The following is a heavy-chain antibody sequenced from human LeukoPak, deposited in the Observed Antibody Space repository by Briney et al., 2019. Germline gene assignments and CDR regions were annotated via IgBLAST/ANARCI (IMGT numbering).Heavy chain of an antibody. V-gene: IGHV1-2*02. J-gene: IGHJ4*02. CDR3: ARVSSMVRGVSYFDY. Sequence: ASVKVSCKASGYTFTGYYMHWVRQAPGQGLEWMGWINPNSGGTNYAQKFQGRVTMTRDTSISTAYMELSRLRSDDTAVYYCARVSSMVRGVSYFDYWGQGTLVTVSS. CDR1: GYTFTGYY. D-gene: IGHD3-10*01. CDR2: INPNSGGT.